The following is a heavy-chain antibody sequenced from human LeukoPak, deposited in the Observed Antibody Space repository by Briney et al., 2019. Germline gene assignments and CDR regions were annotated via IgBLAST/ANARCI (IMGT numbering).Heavy chain of an antibody. Sequence: GGSLRLSCEASGFTFSDNGMHWVRQAPGKGLEWLAVIWSNGVIKYYADSVKGQFAISRDNNRNTAYLQMNSLRAEDTAVYYCARSETYNWNFDFWGQGTLATVSS. CDR1: GFTFSDNG. J-gene: IGHJ5*01. V-gene: IGHV3-33*01. D-gene: IGHD1-20*01. CDR3: ARSETYNWNFDF. CDR2: IWSNGVIK.